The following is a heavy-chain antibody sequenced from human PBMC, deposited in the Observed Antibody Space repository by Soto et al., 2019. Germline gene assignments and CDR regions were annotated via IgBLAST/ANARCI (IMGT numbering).Heavy chain of an antibody. CDR2: INHSGST. Sequence: SETLSLTCAAYGGSFSGYYWSWIRQPPGKGLEWIGEINHSGSTNYNPSLKSRVTISVDTSKNQFSLKLSSVTAADTAVYYCARGVLQQQLVRLPFDYWGQGTLVTVSS. D-gene: IGHD6-13*01. CDR1: GGSFSGYY. CDR3: ARGVLQQQLVRLPFDY. V-gene: IGHV4-34*01. J-gene: IGHJ4*02.